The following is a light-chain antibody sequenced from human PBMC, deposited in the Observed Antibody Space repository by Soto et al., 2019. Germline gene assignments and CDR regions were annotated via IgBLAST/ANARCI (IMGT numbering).Light chain of an antibody. Sequence: DIQMTQSPSSLSASVGDRVTITCRASQSLTKYLNWYQQKPGKAPKLLIYAASSLQSGVSSRFSGSGSVTDFTLTISSLQPEDYATYYCQQSYSFPYTFGQGTKVDIK. CDR1: QSLTKY. CDR2: AAS. V-gene: IGKV1-39*01. CDR3: QQSYSFPYT. J-gene: IGKJ2*01.